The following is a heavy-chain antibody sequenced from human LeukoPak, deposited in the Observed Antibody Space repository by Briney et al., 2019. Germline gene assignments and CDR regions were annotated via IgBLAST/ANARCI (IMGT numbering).Heavy chain of an antibody. J-gene: IGHJ3*02. CDR1: GYTFTSYA. CDR2: INAGNGNT. D-gene: IGHD3-10*01. V-gene: IGHV1-3*01. CDR3: VQGVNAFDI. Sequence: GSVRVSCKASGYTFTSYAMHWVRQAPGQRLEWMGWINAGNGNTKYAQKFQGRVTITRDTSASTAYMELSSLRSEDTAVYYCVQGVNAFDIWGQGTMVTVS.